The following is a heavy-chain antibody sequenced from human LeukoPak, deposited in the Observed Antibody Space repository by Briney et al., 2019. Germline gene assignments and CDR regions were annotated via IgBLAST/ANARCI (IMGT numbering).Heavy chain of an antibody. J-gene: IGHJ3*01. CDR2: VSHTGAT. CDR1: VAPFNVYF. CDR3: ARDRRGSFYTFDL. Sequence: KPSETQSLTCSVSVAPFNVYFGNWLRQTPEKRLDWIGYVSHTGATTRNPTLKSRVSITIDTSKSQISLTMTSVTAADSALYYCARDRRGSFYTFDLWGPGTIVSVS. V-gene: IGHV4-59*01. D-gene: IGHD1-26*01.